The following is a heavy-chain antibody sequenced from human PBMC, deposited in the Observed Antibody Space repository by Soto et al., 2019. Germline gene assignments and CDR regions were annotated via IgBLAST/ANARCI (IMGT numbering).Heavy chain of an antibody. Sequence: QVQLVQSGAEVKKPGASVKVSCKASGYTFTSYGISWVRQAPGQGLEWMGWISGYNGNTNYAQKLQGRVTMTTDTPTRTAYMELRSLRSDDTAVYYCARSAHVISALYFQHWGQGTLVTVSS. D-gene: IGHD3-3*02. V-gene: IGHV1-18*01. J-gene: IGHJ1*01. CDR2: ISGYNGNT. CDR3: ARSAHVISALYFQH. CDR1: GYTFTSYG.